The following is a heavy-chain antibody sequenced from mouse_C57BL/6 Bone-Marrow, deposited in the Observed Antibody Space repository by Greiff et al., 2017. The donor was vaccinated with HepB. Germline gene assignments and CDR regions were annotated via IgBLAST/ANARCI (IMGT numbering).Heavy chain of an antibody. CDR2: IDPETGGT. J-gene: IGHJ3*01. CDR1: GYTFTDYE. V-gene: IGHV1-15*01. D-gene: IGHD1-1*01. CDR3: TRDHYYGSSWFAY. Sequence: QVTLKVSGAELVRPGASVTLSCKASGYTFTDYEMHWVKQTPVHGLEWIGAIDPETGGTAYNQKFKGKAILTADKSSSTAYMELRSLTSEDSAVYYCTRDHYYGSSWFAYWGQGTLVTVSA.